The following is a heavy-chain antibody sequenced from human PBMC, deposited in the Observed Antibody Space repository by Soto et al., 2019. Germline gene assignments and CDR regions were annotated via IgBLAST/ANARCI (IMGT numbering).Heavy chain of an antibody. CDR2: INHSGST. CDR3: ARVDHVDTAMVDY. CDR1: GGSFSGYY. J-gene: IGHJ4*02. D-gene: IGHD5-18*01. V-gene: IGHV4-34*01. Sequence: QVQLQQWGAGLLKPSETLSLTCAVYGGSFSGYYWSWIRQPPGKGLEWIGEINHSGSTNYNPSLRSRVTISVVTSKNQFSLKLSSVTAADTAVYYCARVDHVDTAMVDYWGQGTLVTVSS.